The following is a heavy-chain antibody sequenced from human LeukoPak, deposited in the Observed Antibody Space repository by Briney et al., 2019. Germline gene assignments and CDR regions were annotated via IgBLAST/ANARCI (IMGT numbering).Heavy chain of an antibody. J-gene: IGHJ6*03. CDR3: ASCTGYSSGWYGESGYYYYYMDV. D-gene: IGHD6-19*01. V-gene: IGHV1-18*01. CDR2: ISAYNGNT. CDR1: GYTFTSYG. Sequence: ASVKVSCKASGYTFTSYGISWVRQAPGQGLEWMGWISAYNGNTNYARKLQGRVTMTTDTSTSTAYMELRSLRSDDTAVYYCASCTGYSSGWYGESGYYYYYMDVWGKGTTVTVSS.